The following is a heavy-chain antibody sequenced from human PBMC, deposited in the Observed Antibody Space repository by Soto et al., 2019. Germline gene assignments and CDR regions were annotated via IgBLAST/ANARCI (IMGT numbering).Heavy chain of an antibody. D-gene: IGHD6-6*01. CDR1: GGSISSGDYY. CDR3: ARVIAARRRGGWFDP. J-gene: IGHJ5*02. Sequence: PSETLSLTCTVSGGSISSGDYYWSWIRQPPGKGLEWIGYIYYSGSTYYNPSLKSRVIISVDTSKNQFSLKLSSVTAADTAVYYCARVIAARRRGGWFDPWGQGTLVTVSS. CDR2: IYYSGST. V-gene: IGHV4-30-4*01.